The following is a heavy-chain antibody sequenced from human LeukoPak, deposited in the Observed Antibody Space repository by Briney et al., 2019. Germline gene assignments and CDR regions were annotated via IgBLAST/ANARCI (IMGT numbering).Heavy chain of an antibody. CDR2: ISGSGDNT. CDR1: GFTFSSYA. V-gene: IGHV3-23*01. CDR3: AKVRRDVITEYFQH. Sequence: GGSLRLSCAASGFTFSSYAMSWVRRAPGKGLEWVSGISGSGDNTYYADSVKGRFTISRDNSKNTLYLQMNSLRAEDTAVYYCAKVRRDVITEYFQHWGQGTLVTVSS. J-gene: IGHJ1*01. D-gene: IGHD3-16*02.